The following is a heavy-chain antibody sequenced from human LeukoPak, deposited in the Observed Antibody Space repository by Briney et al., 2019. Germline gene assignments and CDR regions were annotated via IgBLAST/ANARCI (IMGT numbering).Heavy chain of an antibody. D-gene: IGHD2-15*01. CDR2: ISSSTSHT. CDR3: ARDVSSSTRAFDI. Sequence: GGSLRLSCAASGFTLSTYEMTWVRQAPGKGLEWVSLISSSTSHTFYADSVKGRFTIFRDTAKNSLYLQMNNLRGEDTALYYCARDVSSSTRAFDIWGQGTMVAVS. CDR1: GFTLSTYE. J-gene: IGHJ3*02. V-gene: IGHV3-48*03.